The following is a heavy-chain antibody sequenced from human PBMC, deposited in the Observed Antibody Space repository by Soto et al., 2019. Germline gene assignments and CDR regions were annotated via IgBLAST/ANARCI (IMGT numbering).Heavy chain of an antibody. CDR2: IIAGKGDT. V-gene: IGHV1-3*01. Sequence: GASVKVSCKSSEYRFTSYDIHWVRQAPGQGLEWMGWIIAGKGDTKYSQKFQGRVTVTRATSASTAYMELLSLRSEDTAVYYCARDSRLFVEWLLYNYFDYWGQGTLVTVSS. J-gene: IGHJ4*02. CDR3: ARDSRLFVEWLLYNYFDY. D-gene: IGHD3-3*01. CDR1: EYRFTSYD.